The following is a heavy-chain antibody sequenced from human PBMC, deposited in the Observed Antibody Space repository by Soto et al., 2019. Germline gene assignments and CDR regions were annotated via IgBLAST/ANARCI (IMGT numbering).Heavy chain of an antibody. CDR3: AKAIRFLDMALDN. D-gene: IGHD3-9*01. CDR2: ISGSGDVI. J-gene: IGHJ4*02. V-gene: IGHV3-23*01. Sequence: EVHLLESGGNLVQPGGSLRLSCAASGFTFSSYAMSWVRQAPGKGPEWVSSISGSGDVIYYADSVKGRFTISRDNSKNTLWLQMNSLRAEDTAVYYCAKAIRFLDMALDNWGQGALVTVSS. CDR1: GFTFSSYA.